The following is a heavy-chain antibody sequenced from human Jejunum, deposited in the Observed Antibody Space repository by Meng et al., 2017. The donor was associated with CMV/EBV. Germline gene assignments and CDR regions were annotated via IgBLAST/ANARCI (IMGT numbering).Heavy chain of an antibody. V-gene: IGHV4-30-4*01. J-gene: IGHJ3*02. CDR2: VHSGGRA. Sequence: SAESLSRWIRQSPGKGLAWLAYVHSGGRASYGLSMNSRAAMSVDTSKNQFSLKLTSVTAADTSMYYCARLKATETNGRGDAFDIWGQGTMVTVSS. D-gene: IGHD1-26*01. CDR1: SAESL. CDR3: ARLKATETNGRGDAFDI.